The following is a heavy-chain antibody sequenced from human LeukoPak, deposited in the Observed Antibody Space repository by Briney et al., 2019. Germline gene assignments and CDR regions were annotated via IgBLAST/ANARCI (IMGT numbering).Heavy chain of an antibody. V-gene: IGHV1-18*01. D-gene: IGHD3-9*01. Sequence: GASVKVSCKASGYTFTSYGISWVRQAPGPGLEWMGWINTYNGNTNYAQKVQGRVTMTTDTSKGTAYMELRSLRSDDTAVYYCAGGDILTGDYQDAFDIWGQGTMVTVSS. CDR2: INTYNGNT. CDR3: AGGDILTGDYQDAFDI. CDR1: GYTFTSYG. J-gene: IGHJ3*02.